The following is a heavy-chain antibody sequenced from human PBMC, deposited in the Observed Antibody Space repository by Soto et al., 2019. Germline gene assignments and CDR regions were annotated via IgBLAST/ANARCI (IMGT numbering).Heavy chain of an antibody. CDR3: VRGQFSAFDC. CDR1: GDSVSRTSVA. Sequence: QVQLHQSGPGLVKPSQTLSLTCAISGDSVSRTSVAWNWIRQSPSRGLEWLARTYYRSKWNSDYAVSVRGRITINPDTSKSQFSLQLNSVTPEDTAVYYCVRGQFSAFDCWGQGTLVTVSS. D-gene: IGHD3-10*01. CDR2: TYYRSKWNS. V-gene: IGHV6-1*01. J-gene: IGHJ4*02.